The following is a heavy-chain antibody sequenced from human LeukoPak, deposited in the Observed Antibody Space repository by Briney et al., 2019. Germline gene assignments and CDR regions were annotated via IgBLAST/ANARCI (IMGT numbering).Heavy chain of an antibody. CDR2: NSGSGGST. V-gene: IGHV3-23*01. CDR3: AKGYYYYDSSGYFDY. CDR1: EFTFSSYA. Sequence: PGGSLRLSCAASEFTFSSYAMSSARQAPGKGLELVSANSGSGGSTYYADSVKGRFTISRDNSKNTLYLQMNSLRAEDTAVYYCAKGYYYYDSSGYFDYWGQGTLVTVSS. D-gene: IGHD3-22*01. J-gene: IGHJ4*02.